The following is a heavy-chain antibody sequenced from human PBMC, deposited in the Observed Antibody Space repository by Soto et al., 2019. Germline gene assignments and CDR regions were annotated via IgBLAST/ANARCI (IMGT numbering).Heavy chain of an antibody. V-gene: IGHV1-24*01. CDR2: FDPEDGET. CDR3: ATVSHSERPHGATSPFYFDY. Sequence: GASVKVSCKVSGYTLTELSMHWVRQAPGKGLEWMGGFDPEDGETIYAQKFQGRVTMTEDTSTDTAYMELSSLRSEDTAVYYCATVSHSERPHGATSPFYFDYWGQGTLVTVSS. D-gene: IGHD1-26*01. CDR1: GYTLTELS. J-gene: IGHJ4*02.